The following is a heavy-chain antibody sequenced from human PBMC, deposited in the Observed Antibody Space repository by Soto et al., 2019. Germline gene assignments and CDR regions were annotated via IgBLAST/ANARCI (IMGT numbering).Heavy chain of an antibody. J-gene: IGHJ2*01. CDR2: INHSGST. D-gene: IGHD2-15*01. V-gene: IGHV4-34*01. Sequence: KGLEWIGEINHSGSTNYNPSLKSRVTISVDTSKNQFSLKLSSVTAADTAVFFFFQAEDGIRDTVQVSAFLLNRSSDL. CDR3: FQAEDGIRDTVQVSAFLLNRSSDL.